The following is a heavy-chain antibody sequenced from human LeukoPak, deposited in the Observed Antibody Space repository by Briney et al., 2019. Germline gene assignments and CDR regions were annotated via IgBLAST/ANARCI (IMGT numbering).Heavy chain of an antibody. J-gene: IGHJ5*02. CDR1: GGSISSYY. Sequence: SETLSLTCTVSGGSISSYYWSWIRQPPGKGLEWIGYIYTSGSTNYNPSLKSRVTISVDTSKNQSSLKLSSVTAADTAVYYCARARGDYDSSGYYRIEGWFDPWGQGTLVTVSS. D-gene: IGHD3-22*01. CDR2: IYTSGST. V-gene: IGHV4-4*09. CDR3: ARARGDYDSSGYYRIEGWFDP.